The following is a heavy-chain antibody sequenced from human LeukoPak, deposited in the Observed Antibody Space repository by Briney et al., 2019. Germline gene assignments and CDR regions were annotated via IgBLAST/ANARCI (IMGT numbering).Heavy chain of an antibody. Sequence: GGSLRLSCAASGFTFSSYAMSWVRQAPGGGLEWVSAISGSGDTTFHADSVKGRFTISRDNSENRLSLQMDSLRAEDTAVYFCAKDTTAWWYHRAYMDVWGKGTTVTVSS. CDR2: ISGSGDTT. CDR1: GFTFSSYA. D-gene: IGHD2-15*01. CDR3: AKDTTAWWYHRAYMDV. J-gene: IGHJ6*03. V-gene: IGHV3-23*01.